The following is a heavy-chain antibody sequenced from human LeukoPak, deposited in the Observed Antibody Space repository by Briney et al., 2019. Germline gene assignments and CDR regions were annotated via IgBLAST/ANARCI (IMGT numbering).Heavy chain of an antibody. Sequence: ASVKVSCKASGYTFTGYYMHWVRQAPGQGLEWMGWINPNSGGTNYAQKFQGRVTMTRDTSINTAYMELSRLRSDDTAVYYCARFWGGTSYLDYWGQGPLFTIS. V-gene: IGHV1-2*02. D-gene: IGHD3-16*01. CDR3: ARFWGGTSYLDY. CDR1: GYTFTGYY. J-gene: IGHJ4*02. CDR2: INPNSGGT.